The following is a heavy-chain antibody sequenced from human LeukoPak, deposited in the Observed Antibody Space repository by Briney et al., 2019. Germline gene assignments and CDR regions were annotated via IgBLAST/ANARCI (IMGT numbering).Heavy chain of an antibody. J-gene: IGHJ1*01. CDR2: IRYDGSNK. CDR3: AKGEEVSLIVVVPAATEYFQH. CDR1: GFTFSSYG. D-gene: IGHD2-2*01. V-gene: IGHV3-30*02. Sequence: PGGSLRLSCAASGFTFSSYGMHWVRQAPGKGLEWVAFIRYDGSNKYYADSVKGRFTISRDNSKNTLYLQMNSLRAEDTAVYYCAKGEEVSLIVVVPAATEYFQHWGQGTLVTVSS.